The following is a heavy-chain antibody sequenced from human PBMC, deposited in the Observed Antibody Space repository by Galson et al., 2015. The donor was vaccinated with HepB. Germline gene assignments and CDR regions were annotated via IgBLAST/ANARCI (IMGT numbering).Heavy chain of an antibody. D-gene: IGHD3-22*01. V-gene: IGHV3-48*01. CDR2: ISSSSSTI. J-gene: IGHJ3*02. Sequence: SLRLSCAASGFTFSSYSMNWVRQAPGKGLEWVSYISSSSSTIYYADSVKGRFTISRDNAKNSLYLQMNSLRAEDTAVYYCARDSPRGYYFSTSPPDAFDIWGQGTMVTVSS. CDR3: ARDSPRGYYFSTSPPDAFDI. CDR1: GFTFSSYS.